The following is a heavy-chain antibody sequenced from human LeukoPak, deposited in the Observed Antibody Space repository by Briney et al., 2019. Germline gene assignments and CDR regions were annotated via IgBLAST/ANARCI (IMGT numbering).Heavy chain of an antibody. CDR3: AGRPSSTIP. CDR1: GFTFSSFW. J-gene: IGHJ4*02. V-gene: IGHV3-7*01. Sequence: PGGSLRPSCAASGFTFSSFWMSWVRQAPGKGLEWVANINQDGSEKYCVDSVKGRFTISRDNAKNSLYLQMNSLRAEDTAVHYCAGRPSSTIPWGQGTLVTVSS. D-gene: IGHD5/OR15-5a*01. CDR2: INQDGSEK.